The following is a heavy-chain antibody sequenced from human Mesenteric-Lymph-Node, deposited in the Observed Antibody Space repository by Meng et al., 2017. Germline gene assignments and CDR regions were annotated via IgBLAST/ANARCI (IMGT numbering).Heavy chain of an antibody. Sequence: GESLKISCAVSGFTFSNYEMNWVRQAPGKGLEWVAYISSRGGTIYYADSVRGRFTISRDDAKNSLYLQMNSLRAEDTAVYYCARDEVDTAMVKIVSDYYYYGMDVWGQGTTVTVSS. V-gene: IGHV3-48*03. CDR1: GFTFSNYE. D-gene: IGHD5-18*01. CDR3: ARDEVDTAMVKIVSDYYYYGMDV. J-gene: IGHJ6*02. CDR2: ISSRGGTI.